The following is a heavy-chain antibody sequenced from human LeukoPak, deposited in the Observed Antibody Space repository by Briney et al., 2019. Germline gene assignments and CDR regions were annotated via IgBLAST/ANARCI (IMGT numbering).Heavy chain of an antibody. D-gene: IGHD6-13*01. CDR2: IYHSGST. J-gene: IGHJ4*02. V-gene: IGHV4-38-2*02. Sequence: PSETLSLTCTVSGYSISSGYYWGWIRQPPGKGLEWIGSIYHSGSTYYNPSLKSRVTISVDTSKNQFSLKLSSVTAADTAVYYCARDPGIAAAPLFDYWGQGTLVTVS. CDR1: GYSISSGYY. CDR3: ARDPGIAAAPLFDY.